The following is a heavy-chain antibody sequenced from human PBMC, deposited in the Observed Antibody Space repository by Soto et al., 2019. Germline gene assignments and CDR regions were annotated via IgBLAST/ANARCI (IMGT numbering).Heavy chain of an antibody. V-gene: IGHV3-23*01. Sequence: PGGSLRLSCAASGFSFRNYAMSWVRQAPGKGLKWISTLTGSSSNIYYADPVKGRFAISRDNSRNTLYLQMNSLTAEDTAVYYCASGRATYGLLTHDYWGQGTLVTVSS. CDR1: GFSFRNYA. CDR3: ASGRATYGLLTHDY. J-gene: IGHJ4*02. D-gene: IGHD3-10*01. CDR2: LTGSSSNI.